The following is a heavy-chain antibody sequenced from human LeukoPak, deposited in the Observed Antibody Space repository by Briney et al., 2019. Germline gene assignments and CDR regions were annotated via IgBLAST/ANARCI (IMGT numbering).Heavy chain of an antibody. CDR3: ARDNYYYDSSGYYYKDAFDI. D-gene: IGHD3-22*01. J-gene: IGHJ3*02. V-gene: IGHV4-30-2*01. CDR2: IYHSGST. Sequence: SETLSLTCAVSGVSISSGGYSWSWIRQPPGKGLEWIGYIYHSGSTYYNPSLKSRVTISVDRSKNQFSLKLSSVTAADTAVYYCARDNYYYDSSGYYYKDAFDIWGQGTMVTVSS. CDR1: GVSISSGGYS.